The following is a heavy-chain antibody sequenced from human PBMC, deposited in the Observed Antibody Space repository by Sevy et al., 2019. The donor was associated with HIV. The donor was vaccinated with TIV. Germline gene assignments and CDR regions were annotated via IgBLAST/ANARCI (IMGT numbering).Heavy chain of an antibody. CDR3: ARYNFWSGHYDYFDY. Sequence: SETLSLTCSVSGGSISSHYWSWIRQPAGEGLEWIGHSDTSGGTNYNPSLKTRVTMSIDTSKNQFSLRLRSVTAADTAVYYCARYNFWSGHYDYFDYWGPGALVTVSS. V-gene: IGHV4-4*07. D-gene: IGHD3-3*01. J-gene: IGHJ4*02. CDR1: GGSISSHY. CDR2: SDTSGGT.